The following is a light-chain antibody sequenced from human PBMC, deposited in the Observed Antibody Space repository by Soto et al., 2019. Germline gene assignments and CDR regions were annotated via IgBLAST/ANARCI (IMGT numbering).Light chain of an antibody. CDR2: GVS. V-gene: IGKV3-15*01. J-gene: IGKJ1*01. CDR1: ESVGSH. CDR3: QQYDNWPTWK. Sequence: DTVMTQSPATLSVSPGETATLSCRASESVGSHLAWYQQKPGQAPRLLIYGVSTRATGIPARFRGSGSETEFTLTISSLQSVDFAVYYCQQYDNWPTWKFGQGTKVEI.